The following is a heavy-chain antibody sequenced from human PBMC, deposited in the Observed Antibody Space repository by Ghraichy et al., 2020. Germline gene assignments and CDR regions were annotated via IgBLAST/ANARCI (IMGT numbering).Heavy chain of an antibody. CDR3: ARRSIRSTVVVQPPTRGGFDP. CDR2: INHSGST. CDR1: GGSLTNYY. J-gene: IGHJ5*02. Sequence: SETLSLTCAVYGGSLTNYYWSWIRQTPGKGLEWIEEINHSGSTNYNPSLKSRVAISLDTSKNQLFLKLNSVTVADTAVYFCARRSIRSTVVVQPPTRGGFDPWGQGVLVTVSS. V-gene: IGHV4-34*01. D-gene: IGHD1-1*01.